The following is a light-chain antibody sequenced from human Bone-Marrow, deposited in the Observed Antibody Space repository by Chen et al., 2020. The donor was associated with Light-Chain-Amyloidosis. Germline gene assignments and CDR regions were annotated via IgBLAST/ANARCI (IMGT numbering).Light chain of an antibody. CDR3: QSADSSGTYEVI. J-gene: IGLJ2*01. V-gene: IGLV3-25*03. CDR2: RGT. Sequence: SYELTQPPSVSVSPGQTARITCSGDDLPTKYAYWYQQKPGQAPVLVIHRGTERPSGISARFSGSSSGTTATLTISGVQAEDEADYHCQSADSSGTYEVIFGGGNKLTVL. CDR1: DLPTKY.